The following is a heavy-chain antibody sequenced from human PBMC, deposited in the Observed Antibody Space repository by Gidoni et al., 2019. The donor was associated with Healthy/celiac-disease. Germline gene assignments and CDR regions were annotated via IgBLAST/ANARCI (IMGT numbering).Heavy chain of an antibody. Sequence: EVQLVESGGGLVQPGGSLRLSCAASGFTFSSYWMSWVRQAPGKGLEWVANIKQDGSEKYYVDSVKGRFTISRDNAKNSLYLQMNSLRAEDTAVYYCAREPATPYYDYIWGSYYYYYGMDVWGQGTTVTVSS. CDR1: GFTFSSYW. CDR2: IKQDGSEK. D-gene: IGHD3-16*01. V-gene: IGHV3-7*01. CDR3: AREPATPYYDYIWGSYYYYYGMDV. J-gene: IGHJ6*02.